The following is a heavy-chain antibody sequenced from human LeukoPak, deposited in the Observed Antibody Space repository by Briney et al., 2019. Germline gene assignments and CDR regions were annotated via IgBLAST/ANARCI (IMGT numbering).Heavy chain of an antibody. J-gene: IGHJ6*03. CDR1: GYTFTCYY. V-gene: IGHV1-2*02. CDR3: ARTGQWLYPYYYYYYMDV. D-gene: IGHD6-19*01. Sequence: ASVKVSCKASGYTFTCYYMHWVRQAPGQGLEWMGWINPNSGGTNYAQKFQGRVTMTRDTSISTAYMELRSLRSDDTAVYYCARTGQWLYPYYYYYYMDVWGKGTTVTISS. CDR2: INPNSGGT.